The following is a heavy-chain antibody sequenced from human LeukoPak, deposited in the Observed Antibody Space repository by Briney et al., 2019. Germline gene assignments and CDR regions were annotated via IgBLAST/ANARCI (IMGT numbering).Heavy chain of an antibody. Sequence: ASVKVSCKASGGTFSSYAISGVRQTPGQGLDWMGGIIPIFGTANYSQKFQGRVTITADESTSTAYMELSSLRSEDTAVYYCVKYYYDSSGYNWYFDLWGRGTLVTVSS. CDR3: VKYYYDSSGYNWYFDL. V-gene: IGHV1-69*13. CDR2: IIPIFGTA. CDR1: GGTFSSYA. D-gene: IGHD3-22*01. J-gene: IGHJ2*01.